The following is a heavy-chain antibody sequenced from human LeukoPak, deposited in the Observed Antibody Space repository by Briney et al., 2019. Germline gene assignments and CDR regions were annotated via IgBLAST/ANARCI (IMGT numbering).Heavy chain of an antibody. D-gene: IGHD6-6*01. V-gene: IGHV4-39*02. Sequence: KTSETLSLTCTVSGGSISSSSYYWGWIRQPPGKGLEWIGSIYYSGSTYYNPSLKSRVTISVDTSKNQFSLKLSSVTAADTAVYYCARDGYSSSSLYNWFDPWGQGTLVTVSS. CDR2: IYYSGST. CDR1: GGSISSSSYY. CDR3: ARDGYSSSSLYNWFDP. J-gene: IGHJ5*02.